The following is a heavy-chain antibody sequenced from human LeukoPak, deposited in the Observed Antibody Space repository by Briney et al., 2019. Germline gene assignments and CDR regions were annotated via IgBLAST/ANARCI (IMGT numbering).Heavy chain of an antibody. CDR3: ARANRLHGGPYLIGP. J-gene: IGHJ5*02. V-gene: IGHV1-2*02. Sequence: ASVKVSCKTSGYSFTDYYMHWVRQAPGQGLEWMGWINPNSGGTSSAQKFQGRVTMTRDTSITTVYMEVSWLTSDDTAIYYCARANRLHGGPYLIGPWGQGTLVTVSS. CDR2: INPNSGGT. CDR1: GYSFTDYY. D-gene: IGHD2-21*01.